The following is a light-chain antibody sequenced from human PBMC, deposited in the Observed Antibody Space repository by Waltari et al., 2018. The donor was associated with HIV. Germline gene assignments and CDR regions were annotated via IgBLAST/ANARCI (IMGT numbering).Light chain of an antibody. J-gene: IGLJ3*02. V-gene: IGLV2-8*01. CDR1: SSDIGAYAP. CDR3: SSYGDSLRVL. Sequence: QSALTQPPSASGSLGQSGTISCPGPSSDIGAYAPVSWFQQPPRSAPKRLLYEVTRRPSTVSDRFSGSRSGSTAFLTVAGLQPDDEATYFCSSYGDSLRVLFGGGTNVTVL. CDR2: EVT.